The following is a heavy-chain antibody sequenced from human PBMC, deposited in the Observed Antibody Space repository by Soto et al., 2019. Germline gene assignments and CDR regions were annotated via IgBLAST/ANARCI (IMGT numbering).Heavy chain of an antibody. Sequence: GGSLRLSCAASGFTFSSYAMSWVRQAPGKGLEWVSAISGSGGSTYYADSVKGRFTISRDNSKNTLYLQMNSLRAEDTAVYYCAKKNEYCSGGSCYGGREYYYYYMDVWGKGTTVTVSS. D-gene: IGHD2-15*01. CDR3: AKKNEYCSGGSCYGGREYYYYYMDV. J-gene: IGHJ6*03. CDR2: ISGSGGST. V-gene: IGHV3-23*01. CDR1: GFTFSSYA.